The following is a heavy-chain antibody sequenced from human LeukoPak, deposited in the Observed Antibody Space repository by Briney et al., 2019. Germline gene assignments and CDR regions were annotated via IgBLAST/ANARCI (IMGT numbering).Heavy chain of an antibody. J-gene: IGHJ4*02. D-gene: IGHD3-10*01. CDR2: IDHSGVT. CDR1: GHSISSGDYY. Sequence: SETLSLTCSVSGHSISSGDYYWSWIRQSPERGLEWDGYIDHSGVTYFNPSLDSRVLLSMDTSRNHFSLKLRSVTVADTAVYYCARALVRGAARPFDYWGQGTLVTVSS. V-gene: IGHV4-30-4*01. CDR3: ARALVRGAARPFDY.